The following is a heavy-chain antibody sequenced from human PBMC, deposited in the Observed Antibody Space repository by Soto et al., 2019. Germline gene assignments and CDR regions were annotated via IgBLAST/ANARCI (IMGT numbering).Heavy chain of an antibody. J-gene: IGHJ4*02. CDR2: IYHSGST. Sequence: SETLSLTCAVSGYSISIGCYWCWSLQPPGRGLEGIGSIYHSGSTYYNPSLKSRVTISVDTSKNQFSLKLTSVTAADTAVYYCARALDYYDSSGYYRPSYFDYWGQGTLVTVSS. CDR1: GYSISIGCY. D-gene: IGHD3-22*01. V-gene: IGHV4-38-2*01. CDR3: ARALDYYDSSGYYRPSYFDY.